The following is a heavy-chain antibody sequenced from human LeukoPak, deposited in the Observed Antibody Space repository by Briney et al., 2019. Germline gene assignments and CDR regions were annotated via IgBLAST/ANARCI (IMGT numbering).Heavy chain of an antibody. D-gene: IGHD6-19*01. CDR1: GFTFRTSG. CDR3: AREGGRTVAGTFDN. J-gene: IGHJ4*02. Sequence: GGSLRLSCAASGFTFRTSGMHWVRQAQGNGLEWVAFIQYHGRDKYYADSVKGRFTISRDNSENTLYMEVNSLRAEDTAVYYCAREGGRTVAGTFDNWGQGTLVAVSS. CDR2: IQYHGRDK. V-gene: IGHV3-30*02.